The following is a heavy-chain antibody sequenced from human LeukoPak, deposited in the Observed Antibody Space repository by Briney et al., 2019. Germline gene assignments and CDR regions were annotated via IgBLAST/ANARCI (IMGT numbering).Heavy chain of an antibody. Sequence: TGGSLRLSCVASGFSLRGYAMHWVRQAPGKGGLEWVTMISYDGRDQYYADSVKGRFTISRDNAKNTLYLQTNSLRADDTAVYYCARGQGHGFDIWGQGTMVTVSS. CDR2: ISYDGRDQ. CDR1: GFSLRGYA. V-gene: IGHV3-30-3*01. CDR3: ARGQGHGFDI. J-gene: IGHJ3*02.